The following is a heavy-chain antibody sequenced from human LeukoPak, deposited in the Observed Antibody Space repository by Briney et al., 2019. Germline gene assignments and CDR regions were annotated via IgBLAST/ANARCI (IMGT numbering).Heavy chain of an antibody. V-gene: IGHV5-51*01. CDR3: ARQGYDSSGSRNWFDP. CDR1: GYTFTDYW. CDR2: IYPGDSDT. J-gene: IGHJ5*02. D-gene: IGHD3-22*01. Sequence: GESLKISCQGSGYTFTDYWIAWVRQMPGKGLEWMGIIYPGDSDTRYSPSFQGQVTISADKSISTAYLQWSSLKASDTAMYYCARQGYDSSGSRNWFDPWGQGTLVTVSS.